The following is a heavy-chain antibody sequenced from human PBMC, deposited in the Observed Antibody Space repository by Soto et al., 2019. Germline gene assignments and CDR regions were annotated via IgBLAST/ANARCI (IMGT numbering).Heavy chain of an antibody. J-gene: IGHJ4*02. Sequence: SETLSLTCAVYGGSFSGYYWSWIRQPPGKGLEWIGEINHSGSTNYNPSLKSRVTISVDTSKNQFSLKLSSVTAADTAVYYCARVTLGITMVRGVLFDYWGQGTLVTVSS. CDR1: GGSFSGYY. CDR3: ARVTLGITMVRGVLFDY. V-gene: IGHV4-34*01. CDR2: INHSGST. D-gene: IGHD3-10*01.